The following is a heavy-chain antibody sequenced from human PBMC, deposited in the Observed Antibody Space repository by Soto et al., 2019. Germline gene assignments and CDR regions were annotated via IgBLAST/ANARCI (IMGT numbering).Heavy chain of an antibody. D-gene: IGHD5-12*01. CDR1: GYSFTSYW. J-gene: IGHJ6*03. CDR3: LIHLGYHPGSTCDYCSYMDV. V-gene: IGHV5-51*01. Sequence: PGESLKISCKGSGYSFTSYWIGWVRQMPGKGLEWMGIIYPGDSDTRYSPSFQGQVTISADKSISTAYLQWSSLKASGTAMYYCLIHLGYHPGSTCDYCSYMDVWAKVTTVTVSS. CDR2: IYPGDSDT.